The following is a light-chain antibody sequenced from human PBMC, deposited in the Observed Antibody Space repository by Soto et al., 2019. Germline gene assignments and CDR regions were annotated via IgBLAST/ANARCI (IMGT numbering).Light chain of an antibody. J-gene: IGKJ1*01. CDR2: AAS. CDR1: QSIDNW. CDR3: QQFYSYST. Sequence: GERVTITCRASQSIDNWLAWYQQKPGKAPKLLIYAASTLETGVPSRFSGSGSGTEFTLTIKCLQPNDFATYYCQQFYSYSTFGQVT. V-gene: IGKV1-5*01.